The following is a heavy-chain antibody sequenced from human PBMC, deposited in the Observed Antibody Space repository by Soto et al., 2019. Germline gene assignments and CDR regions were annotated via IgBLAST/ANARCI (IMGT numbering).Heavy chain of an antibody. CDR3: ARGITMVRGVLLDAFDI. J-gene: IGHJ3*02. CDR1: GYTFTGYY. V-gene: IGHV1-2*04. Sequence: QVQLVQSGAEVKKPGASVKVSCKASGYTFTGYYMHWVRQAPGQGLEWMGWINANSGGRTYGQKFQGWVTMTRDTSISTAYMELSRLRSDDTAVYYCARGITMVRGVLLDAFDIWGQGTMVTVSS. D-gene: IGHD3-10*01. CDR2: INANSGGR.